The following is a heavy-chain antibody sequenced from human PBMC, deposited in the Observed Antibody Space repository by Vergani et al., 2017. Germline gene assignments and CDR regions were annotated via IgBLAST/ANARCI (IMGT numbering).Heavy chain of an antibody. CDR3: ARDLGYMYGSGYYSDY. J-gene: IGHJ4*02. Sequence: QVQLVQSGAEVKKPGASVKVSCKASGYPFTGYYMHWVRQAPGQGLEWMGWINPNSGGTNYAQKFQGRVTMTRDTSISTAYMELSRLRSDDTAVYYCARDLGYMYGSGYYSDYWGQGTLVTVSS. CDR2: INPNSGGT. CDR1: GYPFTGYY. D-gene: IGHD3-22*01. V-gene: IGHV1-2*02.